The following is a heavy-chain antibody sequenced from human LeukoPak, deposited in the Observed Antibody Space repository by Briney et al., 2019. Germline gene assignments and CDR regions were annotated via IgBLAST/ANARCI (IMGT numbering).Heavy chain of an antibody. Sequence: GGSLRLSCAASGFTFSGSGMHWVRQAPGKGLEWVAFIRYHGSDKYYADSAKGRFTISRDNSKNTLFLQMNSLRAEDTAVYYCARFRNPRGGSSGYYYGYWGQGTLVTVSS. CDR2: IRYHGSDK. J-gene: IGHJ4*02. V-gene: IGHV3-30*02. D-gene: IGHD3-22*01. CDR3: ARFRNPRGGSSGYYYGY. CDR1: GFTFSGSG.